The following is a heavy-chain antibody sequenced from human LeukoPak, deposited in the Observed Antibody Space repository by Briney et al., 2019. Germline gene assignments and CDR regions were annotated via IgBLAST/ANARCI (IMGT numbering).Heavy chain of an antibody. CDR2: IYSSGST. J-gene: IGHJ5*02. V-gene: IGHV4-4*07. CDR3: ARDSLVHPNRWFDP. Sequence: SETLSLTCAVSGASISSDYWSWIRQPTGKALDWIGRIYSSGSTNYNPSLKSRVTMSLDTSKNHFSLKLTSVTAADTAVYYCARDSLVHPNRWFDPWGQGTLVTVSS. D-gene: IGHD2-2*01. CDR1: GASISSDY.